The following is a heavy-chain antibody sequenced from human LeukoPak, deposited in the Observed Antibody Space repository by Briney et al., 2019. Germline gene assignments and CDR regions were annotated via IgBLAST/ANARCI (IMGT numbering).Heavy chain of an antibody. V-gene: IGHV3-23*01. CDR2: ISDRGGGT. CDR3: ARGGSYGGYHSY. CDR1: GFTFSSYG. D-gene: IGHD4-23*01. Sequence: GGSLRLSCAASGFTFSSYGMSWVRQAPGKGLEWVSAISDRGGGTYYADSVKGRFTISRDNAKNTLYLQMNSLRAEDTALYYCARGGSYGGYHSYWGQGTLVTVSS. J-gene: IGHJ4*02.